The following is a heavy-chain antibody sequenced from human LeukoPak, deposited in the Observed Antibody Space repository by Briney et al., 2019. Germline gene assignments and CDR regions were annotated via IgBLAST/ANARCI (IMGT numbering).Heavy chain of an antibody. D-gene: IGHD3-10*02. Sequence: KPSETLSLTCTVSGGSISPYYWSWIRQPPGKGLEWLGYIYYSGNNKYKPSLKSRVAMSVDTSKIQFSLRLSSVTAADTAVYYCARSTGSTMFIDYWGQGTLVTVSS. CDR1: GGSISPYY. V-gene: IGHV4-59*01. CDR3: ARSTGSTMFIDY. J-gene: IGHJ4*02. CDR2: IYYSGNN.